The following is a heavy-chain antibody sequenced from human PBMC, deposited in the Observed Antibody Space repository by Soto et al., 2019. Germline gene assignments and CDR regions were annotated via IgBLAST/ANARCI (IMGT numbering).Heavy chain of an antibody. V-gene: IGHV4-39*01. CDR2: IYYSGST. Sequence: QLQLQESGPGLVKPSETLSLTCTVSGGSISSSSYYWGWIRQPPGKGLEWIGSIYYSGSTYYNPSLNSRVTMTVDTSKDQFSLKLSSVTAADTAVYYCARHGASSIAAHVGYWGQGTLVTVSS. CDR3: ARHGASSIAAHVGY. D-gene: IGHD6-6*01. J-gene: IGHJ4*02. CDR1: GGSISSSSYY.